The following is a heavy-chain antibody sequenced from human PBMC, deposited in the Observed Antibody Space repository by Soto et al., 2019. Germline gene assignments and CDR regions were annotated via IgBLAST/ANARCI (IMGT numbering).Heavy chain of an antibody. CDR3: GKCDSSADEDAFDI. V-gene: IGHV3-48*01. CDR2: ISSSSSTI. D-gene: IGHD6-19*01. J-gene: IGHJ3*02. Sequence: GGSLRLSCAASGFTFSSYSMNWVRQAPGKGLEWVSYISSSSSTIYYADSVKGRFTISRDNAKNSLYLQMNSLRAEDTAVYYCGKCDSSADEDAFDIWGQGTMVTVSS. CDR1: GFTFSSYS.